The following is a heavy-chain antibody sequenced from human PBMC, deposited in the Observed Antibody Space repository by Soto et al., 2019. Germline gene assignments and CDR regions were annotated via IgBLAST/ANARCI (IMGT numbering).Heavy chain of an antibody. V-gene: IGHV5-10-1*01. J-gene: IGHJ6*02. D-gene: IGHD2-2*01. Sequence: GESLKISCKGSGYSFTSYWISWVRQMPGKGLEWMGRIDPSDSYTNYSPSFQGHVTISADKPISTAYLQWSSLKASDTAMYYCARETPTLGYCSSTSCQGFYYYGMDVWGQGTTVTVSS. CDR1: GYSFTSYW. CDR2: IDPSDSYT. CDR3: ARETPTLGYCSSTSCQGFYYYGMDV.